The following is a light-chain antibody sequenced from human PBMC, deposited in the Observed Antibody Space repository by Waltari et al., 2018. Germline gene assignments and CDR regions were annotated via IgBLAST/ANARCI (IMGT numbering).Light chain of an antibody. V-gene: IGLV1-44*01. CDR3: AAWDDTLSGVV. Sequence: QSVVTQPPSASGTPGQTVTISCFGSISNIGSNSVNWYQHLPGTAPRLLLYRSNERPSTVPDRFSGSKSGTSASLAISGLQSEDEADYYCAAWDDTLSGVVFGGGTKLTVL. CDR2: RSN. J-gene: IGLJ2*01. CDR1: ISNIGSNS.